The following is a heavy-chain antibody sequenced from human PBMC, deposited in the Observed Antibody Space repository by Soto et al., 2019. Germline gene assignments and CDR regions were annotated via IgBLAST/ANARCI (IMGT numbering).Heavy chain of an antibody. CDR1: GGSFSGYY. J-gene: IGHJ4*02. Sequence: QVQLQQWGAGLLKPSETLSLTCAVYGGSFSGYYWSWIRQPPGKGLEWIGEINHSGSTNYNPSLKSRVTISVDTSKNQFSLKLISVTAADTAVYYCARVGCSSFGGYFDYWGQGTLVTVSS. D-gene: IGHD6-13*01. V-gene: IGHV4-34*01. CDR3: ARVGCSSFGGYFDY. CDR2: INHSGST.